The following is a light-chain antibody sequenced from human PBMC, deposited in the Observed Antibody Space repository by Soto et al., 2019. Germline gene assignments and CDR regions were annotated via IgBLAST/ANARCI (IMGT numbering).Light chain of an antibody. CDR3: QQYSSWVWT. V-gene: IGKV3-15*01. CDR2: GAS. CDR1: QSVSSN. Sequence: EIVMTQSPVTLSVSPGERATLSCRASQSVSSNLAWYQQKPGQAPRLLIYGASTGATGIPARFSGSGSGTEFTLTIGSLQSDDFAVYYCQQYSSWVWTFGQGTKVDIK. J-gene: IGKJ1*01.